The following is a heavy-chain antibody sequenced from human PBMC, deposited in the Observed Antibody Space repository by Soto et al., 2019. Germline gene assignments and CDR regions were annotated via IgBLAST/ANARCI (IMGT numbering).Heavy chain of an antibody. V-gene: IGHV1-18*01. D-gene: IGHD1-7*01. CDR2: ISPFNGHT. CDR1: GYTSINFG. Sequence: QVQLVQSGTEVKKPGASVKVSCKTSGYTSINFGLGWVRQAPGQGLEWMGWISPFNGHTHYAQKFQGRVSLTTDTSTSTAFLELRSLTYDDTAVYYCAREPPRATPGLNYFDPWGQGTLVTVSS. CDR3: AREPPRATPGLNYFDP. J-gene: IGHJ5*02.